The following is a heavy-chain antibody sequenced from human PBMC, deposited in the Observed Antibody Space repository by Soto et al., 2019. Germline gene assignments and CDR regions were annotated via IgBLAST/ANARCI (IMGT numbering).Heavy chain of an antibody. Sequence: GGSLRLSCAASGFTFSDYYMSWIRQAPGKGLEWVSYISSSGSTIYYADSVKGRFTISRDNAKNSLYLQMNSLRAEDTAVYYCARVDDILTGYWSYFDYWGQGTLVTVSS. V-gene: IGHV3-11*01. CDR3: ARVDDILTGYWSYFDY. D-gene: IGHD3-9*01. CDR2: ISSSGSTI. CDR1: GFTFSDYY. J-gene: IGHJ4*02.